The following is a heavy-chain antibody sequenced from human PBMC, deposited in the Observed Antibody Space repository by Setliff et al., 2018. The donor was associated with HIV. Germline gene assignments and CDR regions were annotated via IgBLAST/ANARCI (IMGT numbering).Heavy chain of an antibody. CDR1: GFTFSSYA. V-gene: IGHV3-23*01. J-gene: IGHJ4*02. Sequence: GGSLRLSCAASGFTFSSYAMSWVRQAPGKGLEWVSAISVSGGNPYYADSVKGRFTISRDNSKNTLYLQMNSLRAEDTAVYYCAKAWGSGYPSFESALMFDVWGQGTLVTVSS. CDR2: ISVSGGNP. CDR3: AKAWGSGYPSFESALMFDV. D-gene: IGHD3-16*01.